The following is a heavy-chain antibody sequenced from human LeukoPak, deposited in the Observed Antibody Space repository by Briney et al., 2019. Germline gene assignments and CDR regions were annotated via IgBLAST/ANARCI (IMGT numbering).Heavy chain of an antibody. CDR1: GGSISSYY. D-gene: IGHD6-13*01. CDR3: ARDKGTTRGSSWYQYYYYYMDV. J-gene: IGHJ6*03. Sequence: TPSETLSLTCTVSGGSISSYYWSWIRQPAGKGLEWIGRIYTSGSTNYNPSLKSRVTMSVDTSKNQFSLKLSSVTAADTAVYYCARDKGTTRGSSWYQYYYYYMDVWGKGTTVTVSS. V-gene: IGHV4-4*07. CDR2: IYTSGST.